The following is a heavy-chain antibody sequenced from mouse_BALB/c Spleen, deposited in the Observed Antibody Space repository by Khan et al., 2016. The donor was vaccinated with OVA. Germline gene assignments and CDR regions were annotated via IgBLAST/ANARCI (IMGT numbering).Heavy chain of an antibody. CDR3: ASHGHWYFDV. J-gene: IGHJ1*01. Sequence: QIQLVQSGPELKKPGETVKISCKASGYTFTNYGMNWVKQAPGKGLKWMGWINTYTGEPTYADDFKGRFAFSLETSARTAYLQINHLNNEDTATYFCASHGHWYFDVWGAGTTVTVSS. CDR2: INTYTGEP. V-gene: IGHV9-3-1*01. D-gene: IGHD1-2*01. CDR1: GYTFTNYG.